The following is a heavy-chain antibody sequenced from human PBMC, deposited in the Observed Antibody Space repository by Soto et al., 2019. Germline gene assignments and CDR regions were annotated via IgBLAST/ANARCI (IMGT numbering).Heavy chain of an antibody. J-gene: IGHJ4*02. V-gene: IGHV1-2*02. D-gene: IGHD3-16*01. CDR2: INPNSGGT. Sequence: ASVKVSCKASGYTFTGYYMHWVRQAPGQGLEWMGWINPNSGGTNYAQKSQGRVTMTRDTSISTAYMELSRLRSDDTAVYYCARAFYDYVWGSSWPSDYWGQGTLVTVSS. CDR1: GYTFTGYY. CDR3: ARAFYDYVWGSSWPSDY.